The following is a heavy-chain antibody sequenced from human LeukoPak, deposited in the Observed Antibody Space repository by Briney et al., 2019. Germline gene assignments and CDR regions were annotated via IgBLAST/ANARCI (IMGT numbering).Heavy chain of an antibody. CDR3: ARDRLLGIGFDY. V-gene: IGHV3-66*01. CDR1: GFTVSSNY. D-gene: IGHD2-15*01. J-gene: IGHJ4*02. Sequence: GGSLRLSCAASGFTVSSNYMSWVRQAPGKGLEWVSVIYSGGSTYYADSVKGRFTISRDNSKNTLYLQMNSLRAEDTAVYYCARDRLLGIGFDYWGQGTLVTVSS. CDR2: IYSGGST.